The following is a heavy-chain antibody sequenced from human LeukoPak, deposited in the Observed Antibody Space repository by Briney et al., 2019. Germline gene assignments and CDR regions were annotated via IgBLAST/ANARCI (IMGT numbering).Heavy chain of an antibody. J-gene: IGHJ3*02. CDR3: ARLGSTFDI. D-gene: IGHD2-2*01. CDR2: IFYSGGS. Sequence: SETLSLTCTVAGGSISSYYWTWIRQPPGKGLEWIGYIFYSGGSNYNPSLKSRVTISVDTSKNHFSLKLSSVTAADTAVYYCARLGSTFDIWGQGTMVTVSS. CDR1: GGSISSYY. V-gene: IGHV4-59*08.